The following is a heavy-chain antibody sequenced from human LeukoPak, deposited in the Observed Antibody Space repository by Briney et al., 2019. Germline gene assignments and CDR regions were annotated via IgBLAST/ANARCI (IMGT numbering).Heavy chain of an antibody. CDR3: ARGYGLDI. D-gene: IGHD3-10*01. J-gene: IGHJ3*02. CDR1: GDSVSRNTAA. CDR2: TYYRSKWYN. V-gene: IGHV6-1*01. Sequence: SQTLSLTCAISGDSVSRNTAAWNWIRLSPSRGLEWPGRTYYRSKWYNDYAVSVRSRIIIDPDTSKNHFSLQLNSVTPEVTAVYYCARGYGLDIWGQGTVVTVSS.